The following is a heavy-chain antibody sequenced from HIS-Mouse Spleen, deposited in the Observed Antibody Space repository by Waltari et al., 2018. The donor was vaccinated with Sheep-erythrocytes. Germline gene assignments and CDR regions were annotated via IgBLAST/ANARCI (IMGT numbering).Heavy chain of an antibody. CDR3: AKDLNWGSYYYGMDV. Sequence: EVQLLESGGGLVQPGGSLRLPGAAPGLTFRIYAMRWFRQAPGKWLEWVSAISGSGGSTYYADSVKGRFTISRDNSKNTLYLQMNSLRAEDTAVYYCAKDLNWGSYYYGMDVWGQGTTVTVSS. J-gene: IGHJ6*02. CDR2: ISGSGGST. D-gene: IGHD7-27*01. CDR1: GLTFRIYA. V-gene: IGHV3-23*01.